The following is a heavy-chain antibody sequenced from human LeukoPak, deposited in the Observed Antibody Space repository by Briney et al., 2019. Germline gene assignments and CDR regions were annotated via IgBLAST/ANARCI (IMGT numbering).Heavy chain of an antibody. V-gene: IGHV4-38-2*02. D-gene: IGHD5-18*01. Sequence: PSETLSLTCTVSGYSMSSGYYWGWIRQPPGKGLQWIGSIFHSGNSYYNPSLKSRFTISVDTSKNQFSLKLSSVTAADTALYYCARENGYRYDYWGQGTLVTVSS. CDR3: ARENGYRYDY. J-gene: IGHJ4*02. CDR1: GYSMSSGYY. CDR2: IFHSGNS.